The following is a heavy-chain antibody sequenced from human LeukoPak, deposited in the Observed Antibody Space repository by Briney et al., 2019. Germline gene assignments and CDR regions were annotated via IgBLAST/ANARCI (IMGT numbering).Heavy chain of an antibody. CDR1: GGSISSSNYF. J-gene: IGHJ6*02. Sequence: KPSETLSLTCTVSGGSISSSNYFWGWIRQPPGKGLAWIGNIYYSGSTYYNPSLKSRVTISVDTSKNQFSLRLSSVTVADTAVYYCARQSYSSATVWGQGTTVTVSS. CDR3: ARQSYSSATV. D-gene: IGHD6-25*01. CDR2: IYYSGST. V-gene: IGHV4-39*01.